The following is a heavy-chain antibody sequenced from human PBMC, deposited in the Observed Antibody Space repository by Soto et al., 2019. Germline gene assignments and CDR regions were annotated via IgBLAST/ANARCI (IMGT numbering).Heavy chain of an antibody. CDR1: GFTFCSNA. D-gene: IGHD2-15*01. Sequence: PGGSLRLSCAASGFTFCSNAISWVRQAPGKGLEWVSAISGSGGSTYYADSVKGRFTISRDNSKNTLYLQMNSLRAEDTAVYYCAKEYCSGGSCPGAFDIWGQGTMVTVS. CDR2: ISGSGGST. J-gene: IGHJ3*02. CDR3: AKEYCSGGSCPGAFDI. V-gene: IGHV3-23*01.